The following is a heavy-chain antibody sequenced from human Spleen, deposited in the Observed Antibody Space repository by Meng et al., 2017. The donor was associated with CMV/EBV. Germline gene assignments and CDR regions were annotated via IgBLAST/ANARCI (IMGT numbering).Heavy chain of an antibody. CDR1: GYTFIGYF. V-gene: IGHV1-2*02. Sequence: ASVKVSCKTSGYTFIGYFLHWVRQAPGQGLEWMGWINPNSGDTKYAQKFQGRVTMTRDTSITTAYMELDRLTPADTATYYCARIEGGNTVVTDWGQGTPVTVSS. CDR3: ARIEGGNTVVTD. CDR2: INPNSGDT. D-gene: IGHD2-21*01. J-gene: IGHJ4*02.